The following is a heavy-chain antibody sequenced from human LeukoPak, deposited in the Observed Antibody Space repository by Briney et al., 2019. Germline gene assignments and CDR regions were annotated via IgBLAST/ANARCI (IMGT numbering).Heavy chain of an antibody. V-gene: IGHV3-23*01. J-gene: IGHJ4*02. D-gene: IGHD1-26*01. CDR2: ISGSGGST. CDR3: AKDSGGATEPTPLDY. Sequence: GGSLRLSCAASGFTFSSYAMSWVRQAPGKGLEWVSAISGSGGSTYYADSVKGRFTISRDNSKNTLYLQMNSLRAEDTAVYYCAKDSGGATEPTPLDYWGQGTLVTVSS. CDR1: GFTFSSYA.